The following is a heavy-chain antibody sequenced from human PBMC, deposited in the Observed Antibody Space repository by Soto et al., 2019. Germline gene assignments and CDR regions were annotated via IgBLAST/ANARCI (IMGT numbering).Heavy chain of an antibody. CDR2: ISPDGGDV. D-gene: IGHD2-8*02. V-gene: IGHV3-74*01. CDR3: ACWGHIVPVAPSDFDR. Sequence: GGSLRLSCAASGFPFTNYWMNWVRQTPGKGLMWVSRISPDGGDVGYADSVEGRFTVSRDNAKNTLYLQMYSLRAEDTAMYYCACWGHIVPVAPSDFDRWGQGALVTVFS. J-gene: IGHJ4*02. CDR1: GFPFTNYW.